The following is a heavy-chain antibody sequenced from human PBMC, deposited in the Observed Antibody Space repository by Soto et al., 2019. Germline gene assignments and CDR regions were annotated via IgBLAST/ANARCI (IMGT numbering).Heavy chain of an antibody. CDR1: GDSISTVDYF. CDR2: IYKSATT. CDR3: ARGRYCLTGRCFPNWFDS. D-gene: IGHD2-15*01. J-gene: IGHJ5*01. Sequence: PSETLSLTCSVSGDSISTVDYFWAWIRQPPGQALEYIGYIYKSATTYYNPSFESRVAISLDTSKSQFSLNVTSVTAADTAVYFCARGRYCLTGRCFPNWFDSWGQGXLVTVYS. V-gene: IGHV4-30-4*01.